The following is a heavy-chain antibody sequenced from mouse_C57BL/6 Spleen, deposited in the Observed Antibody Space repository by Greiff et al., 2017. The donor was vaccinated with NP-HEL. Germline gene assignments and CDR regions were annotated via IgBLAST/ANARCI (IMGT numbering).Heavy chain of an antibody. Sequence: QVQLKESGAELARPGASVKMSCKASGYTFTSYTMHWVKQRPGQGLEWIGYITPSSGYTKYNQKFKDKATLTADKSSSTAYMQLSSLTSEDSAVYYCARGGNSNYDYFDYWGQGTTLTVSS. CDR1: GYTFTSYT. CDR3: ARGGNSNYDYFDY. D-gene: IGHD2-5*01. V-gene: IGHV1-4*01. CDR2: ITPSSGYT. J-gene: IGHJ2*01.